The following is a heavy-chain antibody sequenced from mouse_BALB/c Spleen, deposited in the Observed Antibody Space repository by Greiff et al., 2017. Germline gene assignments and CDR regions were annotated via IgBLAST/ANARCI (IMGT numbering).Heavy chain of an antibody. V-gene: IGHV5-9-4*01. Sequence: EVKVVESGGGLVKPGGSLKLSCAASGFTFSSYAMSWVRQSPEKRLEWVAEISSGGSYTYYPDTVTGRFTISRDNAKNTLYLEMSSLRSEDTAMYYCARAMITTWFAYWGQGTLVTVSA. CDR2: ISSGGSYT. CDR1: GFTFSSYA. D-gene: IGHD2-4*01. CDR3: ARAMITTWFAY. J-gene: IGHJ3*01.